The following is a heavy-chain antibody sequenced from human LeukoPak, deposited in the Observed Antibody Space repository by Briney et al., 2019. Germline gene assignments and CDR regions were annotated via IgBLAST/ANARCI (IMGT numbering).Heavy chain of an antibody. V-gene: IGHV3-48*01. CDR3: ARDLPNVWGLLDAFDY. CDR2: ISSISSTI. CDR1: GFTFSSYS. J-gene: IGHJ4*02. D-gene: IGHD3-16*01. Sequence: GGSLRLSCAASGFTFSSYSMNWVRQAPGKGLEWVSYISSISSTIYYADSVKGRFTISRDNAKNSLYLQMNSLRAEDTAVYYCARDLPNVWGLLDAFDYWGQGTLVTVSS.